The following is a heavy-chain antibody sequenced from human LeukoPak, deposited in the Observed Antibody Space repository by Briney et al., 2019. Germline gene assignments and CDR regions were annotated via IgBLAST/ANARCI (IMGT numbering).Heavy chain of an antibody. J-gene: IGHJ3*02. CDR2: INPNNGNL. CDR3: ARSDHNSWNAFDI. V-gene: IGHV1-8*03. CDR1: GYTFTGYY. Sequence: ASVKVSCKASGYTFTGYYMHWVRQAPGQGLEWMGWINPNNGNLGYAQKFQGRVTITRNTPISTAYMELSSLTSEDTAVYYCARSDHNSWNAFDIWGQGTMVTVSS. D-gene: IGHD1-26*01.